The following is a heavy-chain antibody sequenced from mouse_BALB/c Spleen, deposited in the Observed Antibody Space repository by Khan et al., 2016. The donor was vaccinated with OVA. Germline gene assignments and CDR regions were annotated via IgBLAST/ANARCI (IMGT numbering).Heavy chain of an antibody. J-gene: IGHJ3*01. Sequence: VQLKQSGAELVRPGASVKISCKAFGYTFSNHHINWVKQRPGQGLDWIGYINPYNDYTNYNQKFKVKATLTVDKSSSTAYMELTSLTSEDSAVYYCLRAWALRRNAWFSYWGQGTLVTVSA. V-gene: IGHV1S45*01. CDR3: LRAWALRRNAWFSY. CDR1: GYTFSNHH. CDR2: INPYNDYT. D-gene: IGHD2-4*01.